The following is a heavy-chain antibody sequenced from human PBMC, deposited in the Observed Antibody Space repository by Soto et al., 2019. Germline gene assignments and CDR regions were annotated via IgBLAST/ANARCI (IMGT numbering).Heavy chain of an antibody. V-gene: IGHV4-39*01. CDR1: SGSMKNSRYY. J-gene: IGHJ4*02. Sequence: SETLSLTCTVSSGSMKNSRYYGGWIRQPPGKGREWIGSVYYSGSSDYNPSLKSRVSISVDTSKSQFSLKLSSVTAADTSVYYCVGLAYGNLFGDYWGTGTLATFSS. D-gene: IGHD3-10*02. CDR3: VGLAYGNLFGDY. CDR2: VYYSGSS.